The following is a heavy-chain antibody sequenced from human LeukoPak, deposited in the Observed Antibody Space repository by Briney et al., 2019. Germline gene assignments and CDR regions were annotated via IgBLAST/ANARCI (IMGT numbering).Heavy chain of an antibody. D-gene: IGHD4/OR15-4a*01. V-gene: IGHV3-74*01. CDR1: GFTVSSCC. J-gene: IGHJ4*02. CDR3: ATSPTIKGGFDS. CDR2: FDSDGTTT. Sequence: GGSLRLSCAVSGFTVSSCCLHWVRQAPGKELVWVSRFDSDGTTTTYADSVKGRFTISRDVAKNTVYQQMNSLRAEDTAVYYCATSPTIKGGFDSWGQGTLVTVSS.